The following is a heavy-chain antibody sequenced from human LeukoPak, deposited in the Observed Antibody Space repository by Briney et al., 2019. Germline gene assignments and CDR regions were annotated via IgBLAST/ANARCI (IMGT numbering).Heavy chain of an antibody. V-gene: IGHV1-24*01. Sequence: GASVKVSCKVSGYTLTELSMHWVRQAPGKGLEWMGGFDPEDGETIYAQKFQGRVTMTEDTSTDTAYMELSSLRSEDTAVYYCAKRSARTYYDFWSGYYYFDYWGQGTLVTVSS. J-gene: IGHJ4*02. CDR3: AKRSARTYYDFWSGYYYFDY. CDR1: GYTLTELS. D-gene: IGHD3-3*01. CDR2: FDPEDGET.